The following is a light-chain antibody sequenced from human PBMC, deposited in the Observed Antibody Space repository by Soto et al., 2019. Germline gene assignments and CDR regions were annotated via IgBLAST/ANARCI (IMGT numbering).Light chain of an antibody. V-gene: IGLV2-11*01. J-gene: IGLJ1*01. CDR3: CSYAGTDSYV. CDR1: NSDVGGYNF. CDR2: DVS. Sequence: QSALTQPRSVSGSPGQSVTISCTGTNSDVGGYNFVSWYQHYPGKAPKLMLYDVSKRPSRVPDRFSGSKSGNTASLTIAGLQAEDEADYYCCSYAGTDSYVFGSGTKLTVL.